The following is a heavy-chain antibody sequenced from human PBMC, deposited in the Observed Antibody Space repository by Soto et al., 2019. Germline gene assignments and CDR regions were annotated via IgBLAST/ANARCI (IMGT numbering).Heavy chain of an antibody. D-gene: IGHD1-1*01. CDR1: GGSFSGYY. CDR3: ARDKITGLFDY. Sequence: SETLSLTCAVYGGSFSGYYWSWIRQPPGKGLEGIGEINHSGSTNYNPSLKRRVTISVDTPKNQFSLKLTSVTAADTAVYYCARDKITGLFDYWGQGTLVTVSS. J-gene: IGHJ4*02. V-gene: IGHV4-34*01. CDR2: INHSGST.